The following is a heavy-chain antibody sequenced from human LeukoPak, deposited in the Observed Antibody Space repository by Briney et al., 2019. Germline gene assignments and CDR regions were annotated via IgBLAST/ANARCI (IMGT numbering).Heavy chain of an antibody. CDR2: IYHSGST. V-gene: IGHV4-4*02. CDR1: EFTFSSYAM. D-gene: IGHD2-2*01. Sequence: PGGSLRLSCAASEFTFSSYAMGWVRQAPGKGLEWIGYIYHSGSTYYNPSLKSRVTISVDRSKNQFSLKLSSVTAADTAVYYCARGSVVPAAMGWFDPWGQGTLVTVSS. J-gene: IGHJ5*02. CDR3: ARGSVVPAAMGWFDP.